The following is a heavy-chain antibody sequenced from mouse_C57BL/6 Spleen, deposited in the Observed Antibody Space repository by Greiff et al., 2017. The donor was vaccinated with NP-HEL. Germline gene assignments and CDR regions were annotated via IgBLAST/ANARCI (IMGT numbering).Heavy chain of an antibody. D-gene: IGHD2-5*01. Sequence: EVQLQESGPGLVKPSQSLSLTCSVTGYSITSGYYWNWIRQFPGNKLEWMGYISYDGSNNYNPSLKKRISITRDTSKNQFFLKLNSVTTEDTATYYWARENYSNYGWYFDVWGTGTTVTVSS. CDR3: ARENYSNYGWYFDV. CDR1: GYSITSGYY. V-gene: IGHV3-6*01. J-gene: IGHJ1*03. CDR2: ISYDGSN.